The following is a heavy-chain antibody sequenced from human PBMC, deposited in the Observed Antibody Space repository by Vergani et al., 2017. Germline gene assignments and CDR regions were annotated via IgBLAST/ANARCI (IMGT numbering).Heavy chain of an antibody. V-gene: IGHV1-69*08. CDR1: GGTFSSYT. D-gene: IGHD3-16*02. J-gene: IGHJ4*02. CDR2: IIPILGIA. CDR3: ATDRIMITFGGVIAN. Sequence: QVQLVQSGAEVKKPGSSVKVSCKASGGTFSSYTISWVRQAPGQGLEWMGRIIPILGIANYAQKFQGRVTMTEDTSTDTAYMELSSLRSEDTAVYYCATDRIMITFGGVIANWGQGTLVTVSS.